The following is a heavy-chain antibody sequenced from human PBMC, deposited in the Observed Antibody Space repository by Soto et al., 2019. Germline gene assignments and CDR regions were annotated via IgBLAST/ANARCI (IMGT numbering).Heavy chain of an antibody. CDR1: GYTFTSYY. CDR2: INPSGGST. V-gene: IGHV1-46*03. J-gene: IGHJ3*02. CDR3: AFSRTITMVRGVIITGAFDI. Sequence: ASVKVSCKASGYTFTSYYMHWVRQAPGQGLEWMGIINPSGGSTSYAQKFQGRVTMTRDTSMSTVYMELCSLRSEDTAVYYCAFSRTITMVRGVIITGAFDIWGQGTMVTVSS. D-gene: IGHD3-10*01.